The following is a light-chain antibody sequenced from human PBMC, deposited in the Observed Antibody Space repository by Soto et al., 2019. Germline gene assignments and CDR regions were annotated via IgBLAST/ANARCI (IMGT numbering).Light chain of an antibody. CDR1: QSVSTY. J-gene: IGKJ1*01. CDR2: DVS. Sequence: EIVLTQSPATLSLSPGERATLSCGASQSVSTYLAWYQQKPGQAPRLLNYDVSNRTTGIPARFSGSGSGTNFTLTISGLEPEDFAVYYCQHRSGWPPWTFGQGTKVQI. CDR3: QHRSGWPPWT. V-gene: IGKV3-11*01.